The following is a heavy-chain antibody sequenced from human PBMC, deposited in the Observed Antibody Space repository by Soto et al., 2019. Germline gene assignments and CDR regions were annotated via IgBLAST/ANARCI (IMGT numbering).Heavy chain of an antibody. CDR1: GFTFSNYY. J-gene: IGHJ2*01. CDR2: ISSSGSAI. D-gene: IGHD1-1*01. Sequence: KPVGSLRLSCAASGFTFSNYYMTWIRQAPGKGLEWVSYISSSGSAIYYANSVKGRFTISRDYAKNSLYLQMSSLRAEDAALYYCASGYLSALDLWGRGTLVTVSS. V-gene: IGHV3-11*01. CDR3: ASGYLSALDL.